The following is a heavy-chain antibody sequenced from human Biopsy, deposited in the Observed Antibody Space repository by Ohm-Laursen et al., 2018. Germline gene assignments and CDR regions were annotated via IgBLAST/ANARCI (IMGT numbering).Heavy chain of an antibody. D-gene: IGHD3-3*01. J-gene: IGHJ3*01. CDR1: GDTISTYY. V-gene: IGHV4-59*01. CDR2: ISEGGST. Sequence: GTLSLTCTVSGDTISTYYWNWIRQSPGRGLEWIGSISEGGSTYYNPSLRGRVTISVDASKNQFSLKLSSVTAADTAVFFCARLYRLDDYWNDDPPDAFDVWAQGTMVTVSS. CDR3: ARLYRLDDYWNDDPPDAFDV.